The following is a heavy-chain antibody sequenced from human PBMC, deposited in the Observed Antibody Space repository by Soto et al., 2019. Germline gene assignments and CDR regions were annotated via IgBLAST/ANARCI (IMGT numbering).Heavy chain of an antibody. J-gene: IGHJ5*02. D-gene: IGHD2-15*01. CDR3: ARDAPSCSGGSCFDL. Sequence: EVPLVESGGGLVQPGGSLRLSCAASGFTFSSYSMNWVRQAPGKGLERVSYINSGSTTIYYANSVKGRFTISRDNDKNSLYLQMNSLRDEDTAVYYCARDAPSCSGGSCFDLWGKGTLVTVSS. V-gene: IGHV3-48*02. CDR2: INSGSTTI. CDR1: GFTFSSYS.